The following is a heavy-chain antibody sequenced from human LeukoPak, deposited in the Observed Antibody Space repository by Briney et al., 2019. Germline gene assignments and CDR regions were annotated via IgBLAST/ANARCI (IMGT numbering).Heavy chain of an antibody. J-gene: IGHJ4*02. D-gene: IGHD3-22*01. CDR1: GFTVGSNY. Sequence: GGSLRLSCAASGFTVGSNYMSWVRQAPGKGLEWVSVIYSGGSTYYADSVKGRFTISRDNSKNTLYLQMNSLRAEDTAVYYCARGLGDSSGYYFGYFDYWGQGTLVTVSS. V-gene: IGHV3-66*01. CDR2: IYSGGST. CDR3: ARGLGDSSGYYFGYFDY.